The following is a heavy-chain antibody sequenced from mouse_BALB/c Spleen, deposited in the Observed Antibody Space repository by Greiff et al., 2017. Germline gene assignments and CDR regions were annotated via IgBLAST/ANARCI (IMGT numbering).Heavy chain of an antibody. CDR2: ISSGSSTI. Sequence: EVHLVESGGGLVQPGGSRKLSCAASGFTFSSFGMHWVRQAPEKGLEWVAYISSGSSTIYYADTVKGRFTISRDNPKNTLFLQMTSLRSEDTAMYYCARSPYYGKDAMDYWGQGTSVTVSS. CDR1: GFTFSSFG. V-gene: IGHV5-17*02. J-gene: IGHJ4*01. CDR3: ARSPYYGKDAMDY. D-gene: IGHD2-10*01.